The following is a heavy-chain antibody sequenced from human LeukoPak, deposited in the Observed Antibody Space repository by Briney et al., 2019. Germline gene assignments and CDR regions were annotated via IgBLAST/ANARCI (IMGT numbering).Heavy chain of an antibody. V-gene: IGHV4-31*03. Sequence: SETLSLTCTVSGGSISSGGYYCTWLRQHPGTGLAWIGYIYYSGSTYYNPSLQSRVTISIDTSKNQFSLELRSVTAADTAVYYWARGGIFVVVPPGDYGMDVWGQGTTVTVSS. CDR1: GGSISSGGYY. J-gene: IGHJ6*02. CDR3: ARGGIFVVVPPGDYGMDV. D-gene: IGHD3-3*02. CDR2: IYYSGST.